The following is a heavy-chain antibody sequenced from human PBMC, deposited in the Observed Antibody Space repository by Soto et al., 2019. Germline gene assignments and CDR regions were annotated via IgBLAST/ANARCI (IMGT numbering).Heavy chain of an antibody. D-gene: IGHD4-17*01. V-gene: IGHV4-34*01. CDR3: ARGYDYGVAY. Sequence: SETLSLTYTVCGGSFSGYYWSWIRQPPGKGLEWIGEINHSGSTNYNPSLKSRVTISVDTSKNQFSLKLSSVTAADTAVYYCARGYDYGVAYWGQGTLVTVSS. CDR1: GGSFSGYY. J-gene: IGHJ4*02. CDR2: INHSGST.